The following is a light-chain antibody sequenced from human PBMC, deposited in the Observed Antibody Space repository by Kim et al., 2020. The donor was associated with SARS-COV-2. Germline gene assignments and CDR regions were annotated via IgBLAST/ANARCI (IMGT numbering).Light chain of an antibody. CDR1: SLRAYY. Sequence: SYELTQDPAVSVALGQTVTITCQGDSLRAYYASWYQRKPGQAPVLVIYAKNNRPSGIPDRFSGSSSENTASLTITGPQAEDEADYYCNSRDSTGNHWVFG. CDR3: NSRDSTGNHWV. V-gene: IGLV3-19*01. J-gene: IGLJ3*02. CDR2: AKN.